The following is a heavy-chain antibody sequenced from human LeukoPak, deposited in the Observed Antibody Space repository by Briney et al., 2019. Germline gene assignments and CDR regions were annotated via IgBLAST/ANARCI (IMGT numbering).Heavy chain of an antibody. J-gene: IGHJ3*02. Sequence: SETLSLTCTVSGGSISSYYWSWIRQPPGKGLEWIGYIYYSGSTNYNPSLKSRVTISVDTSKNQFSLKLSSVTAADTAVYYCARAPPRDYVWGSYRNDAFDIWGQGTMVTVSS. D-gene: IGHD3-16*02. CDR1: GGSISSYY. CDR3: ARAPPRDYVWGSYRNDAFDI. V-gene: IGHV4-59*01. CDR2: IYYSGST.